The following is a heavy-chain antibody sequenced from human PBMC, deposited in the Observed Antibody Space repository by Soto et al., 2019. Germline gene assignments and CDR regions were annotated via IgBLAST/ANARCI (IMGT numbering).Heavy chain of an antibody. CDR1: GFTFRDYG. V-gene: IGHV3-48*02. CDR3: ARAALYGYDY. CDR2: ISSSSRNT. D-gene: IGHD6-25*01. Sequence: GGSLRLSCAASGFTFRDYGMNWVRQAPGRGLEWVAYISSSSRNTYNADSVKGRFTTSRDNARNSLYLQMNSLRDEDTAVYYCARAALYGYDYWGQGTPVTVSS. J-gene: IGHJ4*02.